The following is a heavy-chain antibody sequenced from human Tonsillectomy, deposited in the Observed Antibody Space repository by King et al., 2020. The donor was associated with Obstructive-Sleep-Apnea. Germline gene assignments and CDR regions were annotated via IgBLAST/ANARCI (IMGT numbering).Heavy chain of an antibody. V-gene: IGHV3-33*06. CDR3: AKDSSGSFIQFDL. CDR1: GFTFSSYG. D-gene: IGHD1-26*01. J-gene: IGHJ2*01. Sequence: VQLVESGGGVVQPGRSLRLSCAASGFTFSSYGMHWVRQAPGKGLEWVAVIWYDGSNKYYADSLKGRFTISRDNSQNTLYLQMSSLRAEDTAVYYCAKDSSGSFIQFDLWGRGTLVTVSS. CDR2: IWYDGSNK.